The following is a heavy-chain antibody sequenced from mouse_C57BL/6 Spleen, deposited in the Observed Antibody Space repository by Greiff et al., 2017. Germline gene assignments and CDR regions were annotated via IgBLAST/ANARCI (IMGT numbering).Heavy chain of an antibody. J-gene: IGHJ4*01. Sequence: QVQLKQSGAELVRPGASVKMSCKASGYTFTSYNMHWVKQTPRQGLEWIGAIYPGNGDTSYNQKFKGKATLTVDKSSSTAYMQLSSLTSEDSAVYFCARERAYYSNYEPFYYAMDYWGQGTSVTVSS. CDR2: IYPGNGDT. V-gene: IGHV1-12*01. CDR3: ARERAYYSNYEPFYYAMDY. D-gene: IGHD2-5*01. CDR1: GYTFTSYN.